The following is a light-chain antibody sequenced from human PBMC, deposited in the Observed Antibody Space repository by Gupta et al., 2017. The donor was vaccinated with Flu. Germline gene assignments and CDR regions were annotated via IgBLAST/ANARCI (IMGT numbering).Light chain of an antibody. J-gene: IGLJ2*01. Sequence: QSVLTQPPSLSAAPGQQVTISCSGSCSNIGNNYVSWYQQLPGAAPNLLIYDNNKRPSGIPDRFSGTKSGTSATLGSTGLQTGDEADYYCGTWDSSLSAVVFGGGTKLTVL. V-gene: IGLV1-51*01. CDR3: GTWDSSLSAVV. CDR2: DNN. CDR1: CSNIGNNY.